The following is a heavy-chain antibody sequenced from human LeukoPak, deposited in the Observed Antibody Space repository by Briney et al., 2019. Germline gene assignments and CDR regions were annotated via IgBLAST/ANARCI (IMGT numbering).Heavy chain of an antibody. CDR2: IYYSGST. V-gene: IGHV4-59*08. Sequence: SETLSLTCTVSGGSISSYYWSWIRQPPGKGLEWIGYIYYSGSTNYNPSLKSRVTISVDTSKNQFSLKLSSVTAADTAVYHCGVGFGGKVDYWGQGTLVTVSS. D-gene: IGHD3-16*01. CDR3: GVGFGGKVDY. J-gene: IGHJ4*02. CDR1: GGSISSYY.